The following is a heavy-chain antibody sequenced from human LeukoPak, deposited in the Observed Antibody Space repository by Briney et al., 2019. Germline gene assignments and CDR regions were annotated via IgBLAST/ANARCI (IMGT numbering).Heavy chain of an antibody. D-gene: IGHD2-21*01. Sequence: GGSLRLSCAASGFTFRSYWMSWVRQAPGKGLEWVANINQGGSEEYYVDSVEGRFTISRDNAKNSLYLQLNSLRAEDTAVYYCAIASGGRGGLDYWGQGTLVTVSS. CDR3: AIASGGRGGLDY. CDR2: INQGGSEE. J-gene: IGHJ4*02. CDR1: GFTFRSYW. V-gene: IGHV3-7*03.